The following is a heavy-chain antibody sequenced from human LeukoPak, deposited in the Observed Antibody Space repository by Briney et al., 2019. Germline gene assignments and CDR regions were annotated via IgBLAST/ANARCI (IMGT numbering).Heavy chain of an antibody. D-gene: IGHD3-22*01. CDR1: GFTFSNFA. J-gene: IGHJ4*02. Sequence: GGSLRLSCAASGFTFSNFAMSWVRLAPGKGLEWVSVITSNGGHAYYADSVQGRFTISRDNSKNTLYLQMNSLRAEDTAVYYCARRYYYDSSGYSYYFDYWGQGTLVTVSS. CDR2: ITSNGGHA. V-gene: IGHV3-23*01. CDR3: ARRYYYDSSGYSYYFDY.